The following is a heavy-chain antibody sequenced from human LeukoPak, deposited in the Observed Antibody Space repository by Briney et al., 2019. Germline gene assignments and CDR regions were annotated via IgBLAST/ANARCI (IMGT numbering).Heavy chain of an antibody. CDR3: AKGNYYFDY. Sequence: WASVKVSCKASGYSFTGYYVHWVRQAPGQGLEWMGRINPKSGDTHSAQNFQGRVTMTRDTSITTTYMELSRLTSDDTPVYYCAKGNYYFDYWGQGTLVTVSS. CDR2: INPKSGDT. V-gene: IGHV1-2*06. CDR1: GYSFTGYY. J-gene: IGHJ4*02.